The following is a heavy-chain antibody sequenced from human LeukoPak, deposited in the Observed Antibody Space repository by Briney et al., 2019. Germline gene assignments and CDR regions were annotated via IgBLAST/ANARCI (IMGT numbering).Heavy chain of an antibody. J-gene: IGHJ3*02. CDR1: GGSISSGGYY. V-gene: IGHV4-31*11. Sequence: PSETLSLTCAVSGGSISSGGYYWSWIRQHPGKGLEWIGYIYYSGSTYYNPSLKSRVTISVDTSKNQFSLKLSSVTAADTAVYYCARDGSMANDAFDIWGQGTMVTVSS. CDR3: ARDGSMANDAFDI. CDR2: IYYSGST. D-gene: IGHD3-10*01.